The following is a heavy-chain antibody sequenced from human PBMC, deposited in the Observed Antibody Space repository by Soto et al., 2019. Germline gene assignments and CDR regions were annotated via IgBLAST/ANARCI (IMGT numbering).Heavy chain of an antibody. V-gene: IGHV1-18*01. J-gene: IGHJ6*02. CDR1: GYTFTRYG. CDR3: AKNGQPPYYYYGLDV. Sequence: ASVKDSCKASGYTFTRYGISWVRQAPGQGLEWMGWISGYNGDTNYAQKFQGRVSMTLDTSTGTAYMELRSLTSDDTAIYYCAKNGQPPYYYYGLDVWGQGTKVTVSS. D-gene: IGHD2-8*01. CDR2: ISGYNGDT.